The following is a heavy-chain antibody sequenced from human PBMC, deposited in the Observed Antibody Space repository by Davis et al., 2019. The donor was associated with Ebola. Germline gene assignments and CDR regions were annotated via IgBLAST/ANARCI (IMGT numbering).Heavy chain of an antibody. CDR2: IRAYNGNT. CDR3: AREIRGGDFDI. D-gene: IGHD3-10*01. J-gene: IGHJ3*02. CDR1: GYTFTSYG. Sequence: ASVKVSCKASGYTFTSYGISWVRQAPGQGLEWMGWIRAYNGNTNYAQKFQGRVTMTRDTSTSTVYMELSSLRSEDTAVYYCAREIRGGDFDIWGQGTMVTASS. V-gene: IGHV1-18*01.